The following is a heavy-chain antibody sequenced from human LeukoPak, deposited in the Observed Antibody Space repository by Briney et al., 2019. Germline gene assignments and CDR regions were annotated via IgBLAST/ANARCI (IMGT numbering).Heavy chain of an antibody. CDR2: IYYSGST. D-gene: IGHD4-17*01. CDR3: ARHSNKINYGLFDY. J-gene: IGHJ4*02. Sequence: PSETLSLTCTVSGGSISSYYWSWIRQPPGKGLEWIGYIYYSGSTNYNPSLKSRVTISVDTSKNQFSLRLSSVTAADTAVYYCARHSNKINYGLFDYWGQGTLVTVSS. CDR1: GGSISSYY. V-gene: IGHV4-59*08.